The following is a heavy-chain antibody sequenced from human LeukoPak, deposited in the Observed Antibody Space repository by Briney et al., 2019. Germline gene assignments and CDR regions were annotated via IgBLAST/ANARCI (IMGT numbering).Heavy chain of an antibody. J-gene: IGHJ4*02. CDR2: ISAYNGNT. V-gene: IGHV1-18*01. CDR3: ARDLQRGVYSSSSGGY. D-gene: IGHD6-6*01. CDR1: GYTFTSYG. Sequence: ASVKVSCKASGYTFTSYGISWVRQAPGQGLEWMGWISAYNGNTNYAQKLQGRVTMTTDTSTSTAYMELRSLRSDDTAVYYCARDLQRGVYSSSSGGYWGQGTLVTVSS.